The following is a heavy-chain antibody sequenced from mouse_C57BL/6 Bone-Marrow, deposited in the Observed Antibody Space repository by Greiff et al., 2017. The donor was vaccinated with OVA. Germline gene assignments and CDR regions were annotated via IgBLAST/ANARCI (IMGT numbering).Heavy chain of an antibody. Sequence: QVQLKESGAELVRPGTSVKMSCKASGYTFTNYWIGWAKQRPGHGLEWIGDIYPGGGYTNYNEKFKGKATLTADKSSSTAYMQFSSLTSEDSAIYYCAFYSNYVAWFAYWGQGTLVTVSA. CDR3: AFYSNYVAWFAY. J-gene: IGHJ3*01. D-gene: IGHD2-5*01. V-gene: IGHV1-63*01. CDR2: IYPGGGYT. CDR1: GYTFTNYW.